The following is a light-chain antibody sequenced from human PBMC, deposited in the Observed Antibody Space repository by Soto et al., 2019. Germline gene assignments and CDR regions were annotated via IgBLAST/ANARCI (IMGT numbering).Light chain of an antibody. Sequence: QSALTQPPSASGSPGQSVTISCSGTTSDIGAYNYVSWYQRQHPGKPPKLIIFDVSHRPSGVPDRFSGSKSGNTAYLTVSGLQAEDEADYYCSSHGGNKAFYVFGTGTKLTVL. J-gene: IGLJ1*01. V-gene: IGLV2-8*01. CDR3: SSHGGNKAFYV. CDR2: DVS. CDR1: TSDIGAYNY.